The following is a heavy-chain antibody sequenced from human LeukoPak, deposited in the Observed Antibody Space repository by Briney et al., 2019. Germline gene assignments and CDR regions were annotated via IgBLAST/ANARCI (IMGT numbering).Heavy chain of an antibody. D-gene: IGHD2/OR15-2a*01. J-gene: IGHJ4*02. CDR3: ARSFSARMFFDY. V-gene: IGHV4-59*01. Sequence: SETLSLTCTVSGGSISSYYWSWIRQPQGKGLEWIGYIYSSGSTNYNPSLKSRVIISLDTSKSQFSLKLSSVTAADTAVYYCARSFSARMFFDYWGQGSLVTVSS. CDR2: IYSSGST. CDR1: GGSISSYY.